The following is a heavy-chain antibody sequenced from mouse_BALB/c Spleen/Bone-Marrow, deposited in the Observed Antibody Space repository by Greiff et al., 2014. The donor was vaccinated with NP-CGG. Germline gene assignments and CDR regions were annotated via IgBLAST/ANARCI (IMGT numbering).Heavy chain of an antibody. CDR3: AREGSNDVFAY. Sequence: VMLVESGPGLVAPSQSLSITCTVSGFSLTSYGVHWVRQPPGKGLEWLGVIWSGGSTNYNSALMSRLSISKDNSKSQVFLKMSSLQTDATAMYYCAREGSNDVFAYWGQGTLVTVSA. V-gene: IGHV2-9*02. CDR2: IWSGGST. D-gene: IGHD2-12*01. J-gene: IGHJ3*01. CDR1: GFSLTSYG.